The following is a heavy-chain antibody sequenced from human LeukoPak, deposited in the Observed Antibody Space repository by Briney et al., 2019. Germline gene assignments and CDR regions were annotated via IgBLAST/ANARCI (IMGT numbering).Heavy chain of an antibody. J-gene: IGHJ4*02. V-gene: IGHV4-39*01. CDR3: SRTTGDSAIIAAH. CDR2: TSYSGST. Sequence: SSETLSLTCTVSGGSISGSCCYWGWIRQTPGKDLEWIGSTSYSGSTHYNPSFKSRVTVSVDTSKNQFFLNLSSVTAADTAMYYCSRTTGDSAIIAAHWGQGTLVTVSS. D-gene: IGHD3-16*01. CDR1: GGSISGSCCY.